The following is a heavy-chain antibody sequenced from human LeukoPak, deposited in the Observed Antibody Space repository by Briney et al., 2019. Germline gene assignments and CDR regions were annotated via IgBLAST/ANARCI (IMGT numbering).Heavy chain of an antibody. V-gene: IGHV4-34*01. CDR2: INHSGST. D-gene: IGHD4/OR15-4a*01. J-gene: IGHJ3*01. Sequence: SETLSLTCAVYGGSFSGYYWSWIRQPPGKGLEWIGEINHSGSTNYNPSLKSRVTISVDTSKNQFSLKLNSVTAADTAVYYCAGLVLTYAFDVWGQGTMVTVSS. CDR3: AGLVLTYAFDV. CDR1: GGSFSGYY.